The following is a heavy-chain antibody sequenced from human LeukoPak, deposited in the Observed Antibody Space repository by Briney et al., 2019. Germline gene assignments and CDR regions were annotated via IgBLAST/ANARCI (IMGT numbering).Heavy chain of an antibody. CDR1: GFSFSGYS. V-gene: IGHV3-21*06. J-gene: IGHJ5*02. CDR3: ARGIWQLLNNWFDP. CDR2: ISSGSGYI. Sequence: GGSLRLSCAVSGFSFSGYSVNWVRQAPGKGLGWVSSISSGSGYIYYADSVKGRFTISRDNAKNSLYLQMNSLRAEDTAVYCCARGIWQLLNNWFDPWGQGTLVTVSS. D-gene: IGHD1-1*01.